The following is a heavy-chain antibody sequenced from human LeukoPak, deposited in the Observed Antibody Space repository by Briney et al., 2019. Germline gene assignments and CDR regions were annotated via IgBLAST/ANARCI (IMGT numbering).Heavy chain of an antibody. CDR1: GFTFSSYA. V-gene: IGHV3-30-3*01. J-gene: IGHJ4*02. CDR3: ASRAADPPFDY. D-gene: IGHD6-13*01. CDR2: ISYDGSNK. Sequence: GRSLRLSCAASGFTFSSYAMHWVRQAPGKGLEWVAVISYDGSNKYYADSVKGRFTISRDNSKNTLYLQMNSLRAEDTAVYYCASRAADPPFDYWGQGTLVTVSS.